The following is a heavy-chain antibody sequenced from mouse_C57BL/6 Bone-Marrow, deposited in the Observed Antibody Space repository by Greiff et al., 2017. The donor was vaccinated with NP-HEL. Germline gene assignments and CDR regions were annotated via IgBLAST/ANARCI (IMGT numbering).Heavy chain of an antibody. J-gene: IGHJ4*01. CDR1: GYSFTDYN. Sequence: EVKLMESGPELVKPGASVKISCKASGYSFTDYNMNWVKQSNGKSLEWIGVINPNYGTTSYNQKFKGKATLTVDQSSSTAYMQLNSLTSEDSAVYYCARSTVVASYYAMDYWGQGTSVTVSS. CDR3: ARSTVVASYYAMDY. D-gene: IGHD1-1*01. CDR2: INPNYGTT. V-gene: IGHV1-39*01.